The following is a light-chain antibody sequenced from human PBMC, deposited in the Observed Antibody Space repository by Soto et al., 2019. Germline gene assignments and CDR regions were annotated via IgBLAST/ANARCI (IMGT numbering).Light chain of an antibody. CDR3: QKYNSAPLT. CDR1: QGISNF. V-gene: IGKV1-27*01. Sequence: DIQMTQSPSSLSASVGDRITITCRASQGISNFLAWYQQKPGKIPQLLIYAASTLQSGVPSRFTGSGSGTDVTLTISSLQPEDVATYYCQKYNSAPLTFGGGTKVEIK. CDR2: AAS. J-gene: IGKJ4*01.